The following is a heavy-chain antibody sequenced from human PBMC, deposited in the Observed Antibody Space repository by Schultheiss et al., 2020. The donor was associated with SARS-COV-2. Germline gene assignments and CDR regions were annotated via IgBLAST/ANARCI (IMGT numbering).Heavy chain of an antibody. CDR3: ANGDYYDSSGAFGY. J-gene: IGHJ4*02. CDR2: ISGSGGST. D-gene: IGHD3-22*01. V-gene: IGHV3-23*01. Sequence: GGSLRLSCAASGFTFSSYAMSWVRQAPGKGLEWVSAISGSGGSTYYADSVKGRFTISRDNSKNTLYLQMNSLRAEDTAVYYCANGDYYDSSGAFGYWGQGTLVTVSS. CDR1: GFTFSSYA.